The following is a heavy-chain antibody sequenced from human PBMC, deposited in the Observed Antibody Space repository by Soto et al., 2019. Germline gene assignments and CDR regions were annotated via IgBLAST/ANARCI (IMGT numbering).Heavy chain of an antibody. V-gene: IGHV4-4*07. D-gene: IGHD2-2*01. J-gene: IGHJ6*02. CDR2: IYSDGTT. Sequence: LSLTCTVSGGSISGYYWSWVRQPAGKGLEWVGRIYSDGTTNYSPSLKSRVTMSLDTSKDQFSLHLNSVTAADTAVYYCSRVGCSNSKCYTRGMDVWGQGTTVTVS. CDR3: SRVGCSNSKCYTRGMDV. CDR1: GGSISGYY.